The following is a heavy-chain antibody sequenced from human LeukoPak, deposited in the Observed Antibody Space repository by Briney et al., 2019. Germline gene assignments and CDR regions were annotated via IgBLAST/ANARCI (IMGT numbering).Heavy chain of an antibody. Sequence: QSGGSLRLSCAASGFTFSSYAMSWVRQAPGKGLEWVSAISGSGGSTYYADSVKGRFTISRDNSKNTLYLQMNSLRAEDTAVYYCAKDCITMMVGPGWYFDLWGRGTLVTVSS. CDR2: ISGSGGST. J-gene: IGHJ2*01. V-gene: IGHV3-23*01. CDR3: AKDCITMMVGPGWYFDL. CDR1: GFTFSSYA. D-gene: IGHD3-22*01.